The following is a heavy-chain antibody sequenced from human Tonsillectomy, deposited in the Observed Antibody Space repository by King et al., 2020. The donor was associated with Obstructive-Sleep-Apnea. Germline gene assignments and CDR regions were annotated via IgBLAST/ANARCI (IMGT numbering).Heavy chain of an antibody. CDR2: ISSSSTFK. J-gene: IGHJ4*02. D-gene: IGHD6-13*01. Sequence: VQLVESGGGLVKPGGSLRLSCAASGFTFSSYCMNWVRQASGKGLEWVSSISSSSTFKNYADTGKGRFTNSRDNAKNSLYLQMNSLRAEDTAVYYCARVYIAAAGHTLDYWGQGTLVTVSS. CDR1: GFTFSSYC. V-gene: IGHV3-21*01. CDR3: ARVYIAAAGHTLDY.